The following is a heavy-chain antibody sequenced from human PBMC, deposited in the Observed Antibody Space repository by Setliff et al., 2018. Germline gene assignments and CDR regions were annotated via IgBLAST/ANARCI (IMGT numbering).Heavy chain of an antibody. V-gene: IGHV4-4*07. CDR2: IYTSGRT. Sequence: SETLSLTCTVSGGSISNYYWSWIRQPAGKGLAWIGRIYTSGRTNYNPSLKSRVTMSVDTSKNQFSLKLSSVTAADTAVYYCARKGISALSGAFDMWGQGTMVTVSS. J-gene: IGHJ3*02. CDR1: GGSISNYY. D-gene: IGHD1-26*01. CDR3: ARKGISALSGAFDM.